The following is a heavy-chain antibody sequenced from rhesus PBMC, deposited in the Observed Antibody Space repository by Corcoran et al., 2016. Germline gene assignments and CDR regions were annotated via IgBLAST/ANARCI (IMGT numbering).Heavy chain of an antibody. V-gene: IGHV4-122*02. CDR1: GGSISSGYYY. Sequence: QVQLQESGPGLVKPSETLSLTCAVSGGSISSGYYYWSWIRQPPGKVLEWFGYITYSGSTSYNPSLKRRVTISRDTSKNQFSLKLISVTAADTAVYYCARTQRLVFDYWGQGVLVTVSS. J-gene: IGHJ4*01. CDR2: ITYSGST. CDR3: ARTQRLVFDY. D-gene: IGHD6-31*01.